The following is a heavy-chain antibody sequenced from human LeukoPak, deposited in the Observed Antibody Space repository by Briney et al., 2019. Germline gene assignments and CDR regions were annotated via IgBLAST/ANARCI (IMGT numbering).Heavy chain of an antibody. CDR2: INHSGST. J-gene: IGHJ4*02. Sequence: SETLSLTCAVYGGSFSGYYWSWIRQPPGKGLEWIGEINHSGSTNYNPSLKSRVTISVDTSKNQFSLKLSSVTAAHTAVYYCAGKYYDFWSGSDYWGQGTLATVSS. CDR1: GGSFSGYY. D-gene: IGHD3-3*01. V-gene: IGHV4-34*01. CDR3: AGKYYDFWSGSDY.